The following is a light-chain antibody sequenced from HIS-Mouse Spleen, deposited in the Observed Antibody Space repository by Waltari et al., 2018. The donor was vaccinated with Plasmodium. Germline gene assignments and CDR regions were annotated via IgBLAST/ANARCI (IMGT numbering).Light chain of an antibody. Sequence: AIWMTQSPSLLSASTGDRVTISCRISQGISSYLAWYQQNPGKAPELLIYAASHLQSGVPSRFSGSGSGTDFTLTISCLQSEDFATYYCQQYYSFPYTFGQGTKLEIK. J-gene: IGKJ2*01. CDR2: AAS. CDR1: QGISSY. V-gene: IGKV1D-8*02. CDR3: QQYYSFPYT.